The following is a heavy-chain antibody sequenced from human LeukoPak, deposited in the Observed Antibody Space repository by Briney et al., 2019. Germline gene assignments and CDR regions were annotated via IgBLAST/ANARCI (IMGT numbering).Heavy chain of an antibody. CDR1: GFTFSSYG. D-gene: IGHD5-24*01. Sequence: GGSLRLSCAASGFTFSSYGMSWVRQAPGRGLEWVSAISGSGGSTYYADSVKGRFTISRDNSKNTLYLQMNSLRAEDTAVYYCASKRKGDGYNYSGRGAFDTWGQGTMVTVSS. CDR3: ASKRKGDGYNYSGRGAFDT. V-gene: IGHV3-23*01. J-gene: IGHJ3*02. CDR2: ISGSGGST.